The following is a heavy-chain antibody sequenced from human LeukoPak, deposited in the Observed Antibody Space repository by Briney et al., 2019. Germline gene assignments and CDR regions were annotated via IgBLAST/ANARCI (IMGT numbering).Heavy chain of an antibody. CDR1: GYSISSGYY. CDR3: ARPSIAVAGSFPGFYFDY. CDR2: IYHSGST. J-gene: IGHJ4*02. Sequence: NSSETLSLTCAVSGYSISSGYYWGWIRQPPGKGLEWIGGIYHSGSTYYNPSLKSRVTISVDTSKNQFSLKLSSVTAADTAVYYCARPSIAVAGSFPGFYFDYWGQGTLVTVPS. D-gene: IGHD6-19*01. V-gene: IGHV4-38-2*01.